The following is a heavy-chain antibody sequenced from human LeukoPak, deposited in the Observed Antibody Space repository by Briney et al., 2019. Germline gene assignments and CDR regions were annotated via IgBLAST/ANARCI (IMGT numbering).Heavy chain of an antibody. V-gene: IGHV3-7*01. D-gene: IGHD3-22*01. CDR1: GFTFSSYG. CDR2: IKTDGSEK. J-gene: IGHJ1*01. CDR3: ATYSSLNRREFQY. Sequence: GGSLRLSCAASGFTFSSYGMHWVRQAPGKGLQWVANIKTDGSEKYYVDSVKGRFTISRDNAKNSLYLQMNSLRAEDTAVYYCATYSSLNRREFQYWGQGTLLIVSS.